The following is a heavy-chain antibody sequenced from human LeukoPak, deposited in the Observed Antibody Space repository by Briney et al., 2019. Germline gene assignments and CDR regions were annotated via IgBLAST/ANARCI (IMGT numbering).Heavy chain of an antibody. CDR1: GFTFGDYA. D-gene: IGHD3-10*01. Sequence: GGSLRLSCTASGFTFGDYAMSWVRQAPGKGLEGVGFIRSKAYGGTTEYAASVKGRFTISRDDSKSIAYLQMNSLKTEDTAVYYCTRGHYYGSTYDYWGQGTLVTVSS. CDR3: TRGHYYGSTYDY. CDR2: IRSKAYGGTT. J-gene: IGHJ4*02. V-gene: IGHV3-49*04.